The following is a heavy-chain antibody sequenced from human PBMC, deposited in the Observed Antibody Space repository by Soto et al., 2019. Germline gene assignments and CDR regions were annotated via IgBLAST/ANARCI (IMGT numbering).Heavy chain of an antibody. CDR1: GFTFDDYA. CDR2: ISWNSGSI. Sequence: GGPLRLTCAASGFTFDDYAMHWVRQAPGKGLEWVSGISWNSGSIGYADSVKGRFTISRDNAKNSLYLQMNSLRAEDTALYYCAKEAYGSGSYGTYGMDVWGQGTTVPVSS. CDR3: AKEAYGSGSYGTYGMDV. D-gene: IGHD3-10*01. V-gene: IGHV3-9*01. J-gene: IGHJ6*02.